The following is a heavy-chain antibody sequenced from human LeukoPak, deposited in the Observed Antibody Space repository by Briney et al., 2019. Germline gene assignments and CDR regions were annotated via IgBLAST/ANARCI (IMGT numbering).Heavy chain of an antibody. D-gene: IGHD1-26*01. Sequence: GGSLRLSCAASGFTFSSYWMSWVRQAPGKGLERVANIKQDGSEKYYVDSVKGRFTISRDNAKNSLYLQMNSLGAEDTAVYYCARDKSVGATPLDYWGQGTLVTVSS. J-gene: IGHJ4*02. CDR1: GFTFSSYW. CDR2: IKQDGSEK. CDR3: ARDKSVGATPLDY. V-gene: IGHV3-7*05.